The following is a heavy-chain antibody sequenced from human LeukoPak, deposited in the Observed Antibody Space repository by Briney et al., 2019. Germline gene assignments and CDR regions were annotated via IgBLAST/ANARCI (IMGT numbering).Heavy chain of an antibody. CDR2: ISSSGSTI. CDR3: ARPQGTNYECPDY. D-gene: IGHD3-3*01. CDR1: GFTFSSYE. V-gene: IGHV3-48*03. J-gene: IGHJ4*02. Sequence: GGSLRLSCAASGFTFSSYEMNWVRQAPGKGLEWVSYISSSGSTIYYADSVKGRFTISRDNAKNSLYLQMNSLRAEDTAVYYCARPQGTNYECPDYWGQGTLVTVSS.